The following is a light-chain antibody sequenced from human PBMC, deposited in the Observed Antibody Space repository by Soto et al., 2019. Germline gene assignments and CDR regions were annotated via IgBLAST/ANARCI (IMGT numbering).Light chain of an antibody. CDR2: KAS. CDR3: QHYNSYSEA. CDR1: QSVLYSSNNKNY. Sequence: DIVMTQSPDSLAVSLGERATINCKSSQSVLYSSNNKNYLAWYQQKPGKAPKLLIYKASTLKSGVPSRFSGSGSGTEFTLTISSLQPDDFATYYCQHYNSYSEAFGQGTKVDTK. V-gene: IGKV4-1*01. J-gene: IGKJ1*01.